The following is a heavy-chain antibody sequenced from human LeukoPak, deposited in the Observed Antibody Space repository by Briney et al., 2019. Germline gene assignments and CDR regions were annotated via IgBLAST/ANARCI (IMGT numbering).Heavy chain of an antibody. CDR3: ARVQGHSYDSNGYYRYFDY. D-gene: IGHD3-22*01. CDR1: DYSISSGYY. V-gene: IGHV4-38-2*01. CDR2: IYHSGST. J-gene: IGHJ4*02. Sequence: PSETLSLTCAVSDYSISSGYYWGWIRQSPGKGLGWIGSIYHSGSTYYNPSLKSRVIISVGTSKNEFSLKLSSVTAADTAVYFCARVQGHSYDSNGYYRYFDYWGQGTLVTVSS.